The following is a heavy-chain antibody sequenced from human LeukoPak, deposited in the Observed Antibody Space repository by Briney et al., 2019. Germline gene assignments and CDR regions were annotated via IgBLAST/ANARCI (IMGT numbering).Heavy chain of an antibody. CDR1: GYSISSGYY. CDR3: ARGRKWFGELLIDY. D-gene: IGHD3-10*01. J-gene: IGHJ4*02. CDR2: IYHSGST. Sequence: PSETLSLTCTVSGYSISSGYYWGWIRQPPGKGLEWIGSIYHSGSTYYNPSLKSRVTISVDTSKNQFSLKLSSVTAADTAVYYCARGRKWFGELLIDYWGQGTLVTVSS. V-gene: IGHV4-38-2*02.